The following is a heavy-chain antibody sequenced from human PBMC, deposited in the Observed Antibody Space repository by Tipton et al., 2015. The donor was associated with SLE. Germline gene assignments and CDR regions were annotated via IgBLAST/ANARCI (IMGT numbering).Heavy chain of an antibody. V-gene: IGHV3-7*01. D-gene: IGHD3-10*01. CDR2: IQKDGSVK. CDR3: AAGLLWFGECYY. Sequence: SLRLSCVVSGFTFRSYWMTWVRQAPGKGLEWVANIQKDGSVKNYVDSVKGRFTISRDNVKNSLYLQMSSLRAEDTAVYYCAAGLLWFGECYYWGQGALVTVSS. CDR1: GFTFRSYW. J-gene: IGHJ4*02.